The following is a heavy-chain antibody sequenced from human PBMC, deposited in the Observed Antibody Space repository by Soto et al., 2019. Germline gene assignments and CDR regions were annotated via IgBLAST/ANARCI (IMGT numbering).Heavy chain of an antibody. Sequence: SETLSLTCAVYGGSFSGYYWTWIRQPPGKGLEWIGEIIHSGDSNYNSSLKSRVTISVDTSKNQFSLKLSSVTAADTAVYYCARVRPDGDYYDSSSFDYWGQGTLVTVSS. CDR3: ARVRPDGDYYDSSSFDY. CDR2: IIHSGDS. V-gene: IGHV4-34*12. CDR1: GGSFSGYY. J-gene: IGHJ4*02. D-gene: IGHD3-22*01.